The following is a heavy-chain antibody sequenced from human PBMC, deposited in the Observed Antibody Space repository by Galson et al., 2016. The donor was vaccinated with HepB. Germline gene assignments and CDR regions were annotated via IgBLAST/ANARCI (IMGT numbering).Heavy chain of an antibody. D-gene: IGHD1-14*01. V-gene: IGHV4-4*07. CDR2: IYSTGST. J-gene: IGHJ3*01. Sequence: ETLSLTCTVSGGSISNYYWSWIRQPAGKGLEWIGRIYSTGSTNYNPSLKSRVTMSVDTSKNQFSLILSSVSAADTAVYYRARGTPWRAFDFWGQGTMLTVSS. CDR1: GGSISNYY. CDR3: ARGTPWRAFDF.